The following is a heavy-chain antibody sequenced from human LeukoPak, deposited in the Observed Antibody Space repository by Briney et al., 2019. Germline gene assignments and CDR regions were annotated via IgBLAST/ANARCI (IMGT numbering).Heavy chain of an antibody. J-gene: IGHJ4*02. Sequence: GASVKVSCKASGYTFTSYGISWVRQAPGQGLEWMGWINPNSGGTNYAQKFQGRVTMTRDTSISTAYMELSSLTSDDTAVYYCARDLPYTSSANLDSWGQGTLVTVSS. CDR1: GYTFTSYG. CDR2: INPNSGGT. D-gene: IGHD6-6*01. V-gene: IGHV1-2*02. CDR3: ARDLPYTSSANLDS.